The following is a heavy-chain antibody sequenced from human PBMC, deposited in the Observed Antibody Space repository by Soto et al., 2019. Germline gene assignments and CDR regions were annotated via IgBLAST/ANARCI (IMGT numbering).Heavy chain of an antibody. Sequence: QVQLVQSGAEVKKPGASVKVSCTASGYTFTHYAIHWVRHAPGQRLEWMGFINAGSGNTKYSQTFQGRLTFTKDTSARTAYMDLGSLRSEDTAIYYCARGLAADGAWGQGTLVTVSS. CDR3: ARGLAADGA. CDR1: GYTFTHYA. J-gene: IGHJ5*02. V-gene: IGHV1-3*01. D-gene: IGHD6-13*01. CDR2: INAGSGNT.